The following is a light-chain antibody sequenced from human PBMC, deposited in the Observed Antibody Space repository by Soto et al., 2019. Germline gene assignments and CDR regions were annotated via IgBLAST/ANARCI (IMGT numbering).Light chain of an antibody. V-gene: IGKV3-20*01. CDR3: QQYGSSGT. J-gene: IGKJ1*01. CDR2: GAS. Sequence: NVLAHSLGTLSLSPGERATLSCRASQSVSNNYLAWYQQKPGQAPRLLIYGASNRATGIPDRFSGSGSGTDFTLTISRLEPEDFAVYYCQQYGSSGTFGQGTKVDI. CDR1: QSVSNNY.